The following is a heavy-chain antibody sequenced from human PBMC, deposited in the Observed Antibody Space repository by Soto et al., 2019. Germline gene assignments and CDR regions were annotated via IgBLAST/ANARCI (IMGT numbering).Heavy chain of an antibody. J-gene: IGHJ5*02. D-gene: IGHD1-7*01. CDR3: ARLTITGTGRGWFDP. V-gene: IGHV4-39*01. CDR2: IYYSGTT. Sequence: SETLSLTCTVSGASITSDIYSWGWVRQPPGKGLGWLGTIYYSGTTFYNPSLESRVTMSVDTSKNQFSLQLRSLTAADTALYFCARLTITGTGRGWFDPWGQGTLVTVSS. CDR1: GASITSDIYS.